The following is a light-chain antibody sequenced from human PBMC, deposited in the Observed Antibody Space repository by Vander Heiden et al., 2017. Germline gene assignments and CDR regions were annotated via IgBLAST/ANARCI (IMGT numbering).Light chain of an antibody. J-gene: IGKJ2*01. Sequence: EILMTQSLATLSVSPGERATLSCRSSQSISRSLAWYQQRPGQAPRLLIYGASVSATGVPARFSGSGSGTEFTLAISSLQSEDFAVSYCLQYDNWPPRYAFGQGTKLEIQ. CDR1: QSISRS. CDR3: LQYDNWPPRYA. V-gene: IGKV3-15*01. CDR2: GAS.